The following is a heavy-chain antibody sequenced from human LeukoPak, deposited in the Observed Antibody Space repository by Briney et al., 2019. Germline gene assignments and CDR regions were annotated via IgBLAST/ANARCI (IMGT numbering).Heavy chain of an antibody. CDR1: GFTFRSYS. CDR3: ASMGGYGYY. Sequence: GGSLRLSCAASGFTFRSYSMHWVRQAPGKGLEWEAAISYDGSNKNYADSVKGRFTISRDNSKNTLYLQMNSLRAEDTAVYYCASMGGYGYYWGQGTLVTVSS. CDR2: ISYDGSNK. V-gene: IGHV3-30*04. D-gene: IGHD5-18*01. J-gene: IGHJ4*02.